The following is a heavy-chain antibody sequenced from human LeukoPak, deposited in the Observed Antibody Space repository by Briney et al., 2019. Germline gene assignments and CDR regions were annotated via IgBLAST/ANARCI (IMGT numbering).Heavy chain of an antibody. Sequence: GRSLRPSCTASGFTFNTYVIHWVRQAPGKGLEWVAVISFDGSTQFYADSVKGRFTISRDNSKSTLYLQLNSLRAEDTALYYCARDVEMAKIRGAFDIWGQGTMVTVSS. J-gene: IGHJ3*02. V-gene: IGHV3-30-3*01. D-gene: IGHD5-24*01. CDR2: ISFDGSTQ. CDR3: ARDVEMAKIRGAFDI. CDR1: GFTFNTYV.